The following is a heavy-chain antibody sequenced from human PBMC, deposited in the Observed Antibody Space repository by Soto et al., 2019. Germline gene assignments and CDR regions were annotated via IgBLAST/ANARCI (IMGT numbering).Heavy chain of an antibody. CDR3: ARSVPAAAADTYGMDV. CDR2: IYPGDSDT. CDR1: GYSFTSYW. D-gene: IGHD6-13*01. J-gene: IGHJ6*02. Sequence: GESLKISCKGSGYSFTSYWIGWVRQMPEKGLEWMGIIYPGDSDTRYSPSFQGQVTISADKSISTAYLQWSSLKASDTAMYYCARSVPAAAADTYGMDVWGQGTTVTAP. V-gene: IGHV5-51*01.